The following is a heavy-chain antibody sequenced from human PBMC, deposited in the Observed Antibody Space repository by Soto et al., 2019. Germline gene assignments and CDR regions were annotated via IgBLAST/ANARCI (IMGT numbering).Heavy chain of an antibody. CDR1: WGSIGSYD. V-gene: IGHV4-59*01. D-gene: IGHD2-15*01. Sequence: PSETLSLTCTVAWGSIGSYDGSWIRQPPEKGLDWIGYIYYSGSTNYNPSLKSRVTISVDTSKNQFSLKLSSVTAADTAVYYCAMARYVVAAPSSLSMTGFDPWGQGTLVTVSS. J-gene: IGHJ5*02. CDR3: AMARYVVAAPSSLSMTGFDP. CDR2: IYYSGST.